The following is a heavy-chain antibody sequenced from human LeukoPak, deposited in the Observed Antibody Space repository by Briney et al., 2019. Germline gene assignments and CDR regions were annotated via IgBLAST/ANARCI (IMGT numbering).Heavy chain of an antibody. CDR3: VRAGYGVPRRYDS. Sequence: GGSLRLSCAVSGLIFSTYWMSWDRQAPGKGPEWVAHINQDGSEKNYMGSLKGRFTISRDNAKNSLYLQMNSLRAEDTAVYYCVRAGYGVPRRYDSWGQGTPVTVSS. D-gene: IGHD4/OR15-4a*01. V-gene: IGHV3-7*03. J-gene: IGHJ4*02. CDR1: GLIFSTYW. CDR2: INQDGSEK.